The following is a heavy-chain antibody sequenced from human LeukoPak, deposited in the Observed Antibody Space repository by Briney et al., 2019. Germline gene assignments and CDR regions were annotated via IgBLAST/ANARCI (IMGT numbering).Heavy chain of an antibody. Sequence: PGGSLRLSCAASGFTFSSYSMNWVRQAPGKGLEWVSSISSSSYIYYADSVKGRFTISRDNAKNSLYLQMNSLRAEDTAVYYCARDRGIAASDAFDIWGQGTMVTVSA. CDR2: ISSSSYI. V-gene: IGHV3-21*01. CDR1: GFTFSSYS. J-gene: IGHJ3*02. D-gene: IGHD6-13*01. CDR3: ARDRGIAASDAFDI.